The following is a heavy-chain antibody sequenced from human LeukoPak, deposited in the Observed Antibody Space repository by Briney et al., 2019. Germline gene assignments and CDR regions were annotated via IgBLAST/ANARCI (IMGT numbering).Heavy chain of an antibody. Sequence: ASVKVSCKASGYTFTSYYMHWVRQAPGQGLEWMGIINPSGGSTSYAQKFQGRVTMTRDTSISTAYMELSRLRSDDTAVYYCARLLWFGEPQSNWGQGTLVTVSS. V-gene: IGHV1-46*01. D-gene: IGHD3-10*01. J-gene: IGHJ4*02. CDR1: GYTFTSYY. CDR3: ARLLWFGEPQSN. CDR2: INPSGGST.